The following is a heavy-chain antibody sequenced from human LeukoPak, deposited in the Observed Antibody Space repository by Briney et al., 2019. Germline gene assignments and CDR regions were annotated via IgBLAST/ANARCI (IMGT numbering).Heavy chain of an antibody. CDR3: ARGGSYSL. J-gene: IGHJ4*02. CDR1: GGTFSSYA. D-gene: IGHD1-26*01. V-gene: IGHV1-2*02. CDR2: INPNSGGT. Sequence: ASVKVSCKASGGTFSSYAISWVRQAPGQGLEWMGWINPNSGGTNYAQKFQGRVTMTRDTSISTAYMELSRLRSDDTAVYYCARGGSYSLWGQGTLVTVSS.